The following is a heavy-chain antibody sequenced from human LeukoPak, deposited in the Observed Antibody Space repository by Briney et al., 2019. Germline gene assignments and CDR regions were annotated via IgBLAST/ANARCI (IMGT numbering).Heavy chain of an antibody. CDR2: INQDGSEK. CDR3: ARDQYNYGYVSWFDP. V-gene: IGHV3-7*01. Sequence: GGSLRLSCTASGFTFSSYWMIWVRQAPGKGLEWVANINQDGSEKYSADSVKGRFTISRDNTKNSLSLQINSLRAEDTAVYYCARDQYNYGYVSWFDPWGQGTLVTVSS. J-gene: IGHJ5*02. CDR1: GFTFSSYW. D-gene: IGHD5-18*01.